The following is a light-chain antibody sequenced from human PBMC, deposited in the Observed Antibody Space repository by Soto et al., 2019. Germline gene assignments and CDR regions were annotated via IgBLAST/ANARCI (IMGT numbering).Light chain of an antibody. CDR1: KIASKS. CDR3: QVWDSSSDHYV. J-gene: IGLJ1*01. V-gene: IGLV3-21*04. CDR2: YDS. Sequence: SYELTQPPSVSVAPGKTARITCGGNKIASKSVHWYQQKSGQTPVLIIFYDSDRPSGIPERFSGSNSGNTATLTISGVEAGDEADYYCQVWDSSSDHYVFGTGTKLTVL.